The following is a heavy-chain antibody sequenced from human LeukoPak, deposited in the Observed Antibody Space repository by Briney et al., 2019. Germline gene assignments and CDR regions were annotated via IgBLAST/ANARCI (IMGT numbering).Heavy chain of an antibody. CDR3: ARDRAAFDS. D-gene: IGHD6-25*01. J-gene: IGHJ4*02. Sequence: PGGSLRLSCAASGFTFSSFPMSWVRQAPGKGLQWVSGITGRGGNTYYADSVEGRFTISRDNSKNTLSLQMDSLRAEDTAIYYCARDRAAFDSWDQGTLVTVSS. V-gene: IGHV3-23*01. CDR1: GFTFSSFP. CDR2: ITGRGGNT.